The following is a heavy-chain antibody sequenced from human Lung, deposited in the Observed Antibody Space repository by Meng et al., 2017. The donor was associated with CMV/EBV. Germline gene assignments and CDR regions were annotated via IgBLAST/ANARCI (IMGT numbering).Heavy chain of an antibody. J-gene: IGHJ6*02. CDR1: GGTFSSYA. CDR3: ARADIVVVPAASGGAYYYYGMDV. CDR2: IIPIFGTA. V-gene: IGHV1-69*05. D-gene: IGHD2-2*01. Sequence: SXXVSXKASGGTFSSYAISWVRQAPGQGLEWMGGIIPIFGTANYAQKFQGRVTITTDESTSTAYMELSSLRSEDTAVYYCARADIVVVPAASGGAYYYYGMDVWXQGTTV.